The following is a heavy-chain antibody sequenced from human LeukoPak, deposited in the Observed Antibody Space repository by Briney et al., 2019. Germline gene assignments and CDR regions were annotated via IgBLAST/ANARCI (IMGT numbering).Heavy chain of an antibody. D-gene: IGHD3-10*01. CDR2: ISSSGSTI. V-gene: IGHV3-11*04. CDR3: ARDLFGPKNYFDY. J-gene: IGHJ4*02. CDR1: GFTFSDYY. Sequence: PGGSLRLPCAASGFTFSDYYMSWIRQAPGKGLEWISYISSSGSTIYYADSVKGRFTISRDNAKNSLYLQMNSPRVEDTAVYYCARDLFGPKNYFDYWGQGTLVTVSS.